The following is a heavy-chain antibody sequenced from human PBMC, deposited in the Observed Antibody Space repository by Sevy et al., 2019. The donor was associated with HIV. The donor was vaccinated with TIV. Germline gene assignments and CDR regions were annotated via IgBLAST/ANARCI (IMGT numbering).Heavy chain of an antibody. D-gene: IGHD6-25*01. CDR1: GFTFDDYG. V-gene: IGHV3-20*04. Sequence: GGSLRLSCAASGFTFDDYGMSWVRQAPGKGLEWVSGINWNGGSTGYADSVKGRFTISRDNAKNSLYLQMNSLRAEDTALYYCARVPWAAAAVDYYYYMDVWGKGTTVTASS. CDR2: INWNGGST. CDR3: ARVPWAAAAVDYYYYMDV. J-gene: IGHJ6*03.